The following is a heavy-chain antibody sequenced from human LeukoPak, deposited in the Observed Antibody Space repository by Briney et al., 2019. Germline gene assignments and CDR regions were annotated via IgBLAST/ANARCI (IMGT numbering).Heavy chain of an antibody. Sequence: SETLSLTCAVYGGSFSGYYWSWIRQPPGKGLEWIGEINHSGSTNYNPSLKSRVTISVDTSKNQFSLKLSSVTAADTAVYYCARGELGYSYGGAFDYWGQGTLVTVSS. CDR3: ARGELGYSYGGAFDY. CDR1: GGSFSGYY. D-gene: IGHD5-18*01. CDR2: INHSGST. J-gene: IGHJ4*02. V-gene: IGHV4-34*01.